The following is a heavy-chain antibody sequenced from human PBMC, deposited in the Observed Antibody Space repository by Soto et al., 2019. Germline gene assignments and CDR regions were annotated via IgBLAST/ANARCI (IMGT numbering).Heavy chain of an antibody. CDR1: GGSISSSSYY. V-gene: IGHV4-39*01. CDR2: IYYSGST. CDR3: ARHRIAVAGTSLYYYYYYMDV. Sequence: QLQLQESGPGLVKPSETLSLTCTVSGGSISSSSYYWGWIRQPPGKGLEWIGSIYYSGSTYYNPSLKSRVTISVDTSKNQFSQKLSSVTAADTAVYYCARHRIAVAGTSLYYYYYYMDVWGKGTTVTVSS. J-gene: IGHJ6*03. D-gene: IGHD6-19*01.